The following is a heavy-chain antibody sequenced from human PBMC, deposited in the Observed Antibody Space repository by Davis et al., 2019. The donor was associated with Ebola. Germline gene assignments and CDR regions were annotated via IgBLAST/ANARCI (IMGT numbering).Heavy chain of an antibody. D-gene: IGHD4-17*01. V-gene: IGHV3-66*02. CDR2: LYSVGST. Sequence: PGGSLRLSCAVSGFTVGSKYMNWVRQAPGKGLEWVSVLYSVGSTYYADSVKGRFTISRDSSKNTVHLQMDSLRVEDTALYYCAGDDGDSVEDGWFDPWGQGTLVTVSS. J-gene: IGHJ5*02. CDR1: GFTVGSKY. CDR3: AGDDGDSVEDGWFDP.